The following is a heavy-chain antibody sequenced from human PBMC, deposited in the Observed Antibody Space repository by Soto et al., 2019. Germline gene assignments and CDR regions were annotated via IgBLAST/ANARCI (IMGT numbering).Heavy chain of an antibody. CDR3: ARHGFGPLHGLVDV. Sequence: QVQLQESGPGLVKPSETLSLTCTVSGDSLTNYYCSWFRQPPGKGLEWIGYIMYSGYSAYNLSLKRRVTRSMDTSKTQFSLMLASVTATDTAVYYCARHGFGPLHGLVDVWGQGTTVIVSS. D-gene: IGHD3-10*01. CDR1: GDSLTNYY. J-gene: IGHJ6*02. V-gene: IGHV4-59*08. CDR2: IMYSGYS.